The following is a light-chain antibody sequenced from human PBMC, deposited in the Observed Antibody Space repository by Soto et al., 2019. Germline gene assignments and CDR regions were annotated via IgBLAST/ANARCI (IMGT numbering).Light chain of an antibody. Sequence: IQLTQSPSSLSASVGDRVTITCRASQGISSYFAWYQQKPGKAPKVLIYAASTLQNGVPPRFSGSGSGTDFTLTISSLHPEDFATYYCQQLNAYPYTFGQGTQLEIK. CDR1: QGISSY. J-gene: IGKJ2*01. CDR2: AAS. CDR3: QQLNAYPYT. V-gene: IGKV1-9*01.